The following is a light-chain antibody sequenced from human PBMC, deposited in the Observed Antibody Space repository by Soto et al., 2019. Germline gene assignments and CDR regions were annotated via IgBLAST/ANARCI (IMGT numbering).Light chain of an antibody. CDR1: QTLNNY. V-gene: IGKV1-5*03. CDR3: QHYNSYSEA. J-gene: IGKJ1*01. Sequence: DIQMTQSPSSVSASAGDRFTITCRASQTLNNYLTWFQQKPGKAPKLLIYKASTLKSGVPSRFSGSGSGTEFTLTISSLQPDDFAAYYCQHYNSYSEAFGQGTKVDIK. CDR2: KAS.